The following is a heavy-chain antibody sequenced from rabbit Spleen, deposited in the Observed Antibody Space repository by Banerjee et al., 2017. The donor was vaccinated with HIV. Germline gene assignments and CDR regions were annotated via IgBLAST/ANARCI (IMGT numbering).Heavy chain of an antibody. CDR2: INAVTGKA. J-gene: IGHJ4*01. Sequence: QEQLVESGGGLARPEGSLKLSCKASGFSFSNKAVMCWVRQAPGKGLEWIACINAVTGKAVYASWVNGRFTISRSTSLNTVDLKMTTLTAADTATYFCARDLAGYVGFGYVSYLDLWGPGTLVTVS. CDR1: GFSFSNKAV. D-gene: IGHD6-1*01. CDR3: ARDLAGYVGFGYVSYLDL. V-gene: IGHV1S43*01.